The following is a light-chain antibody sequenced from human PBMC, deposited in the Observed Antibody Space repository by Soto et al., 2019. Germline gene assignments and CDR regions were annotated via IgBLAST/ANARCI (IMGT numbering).Light chain of an antibody. CDR3: QQYHGYWT. Sequence: DIQMTQSPSTLSASVGDSVTITCRASQSISNWLAWYQQKPGKAPKLLIYTASSLETGVPSRFSGSGSGTEFTLTISSLQPDDFATYSCQQYHGYWTFGQGTKVEI. V-gene: IGKV1-5*03. J-gene: IGKJ1*01. CDR2: TAS. CDR1: QSISNW.